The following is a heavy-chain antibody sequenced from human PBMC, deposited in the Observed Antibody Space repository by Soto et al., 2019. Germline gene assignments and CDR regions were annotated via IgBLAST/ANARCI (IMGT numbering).Heavy chain of an antibody. CDR3: AWGTDAYKNGF. D-gene: IGHD2-8*01. Sequence: PSETLSLTCSVSVGSINSGGSHWTWIRQHPEKGLEWIGFIYYYNGATYSTSYNPSLQSRVVISVDTSKNQVSLSLSSVTAADTAVYFCAWGTDAYKNGFWGQGTLVTSPQ. V-gene: IGHV4-31*03. CDR2: IYYYNGAT. CDR1: VGSINSGGSH. J-gene: IGHJ4*02.